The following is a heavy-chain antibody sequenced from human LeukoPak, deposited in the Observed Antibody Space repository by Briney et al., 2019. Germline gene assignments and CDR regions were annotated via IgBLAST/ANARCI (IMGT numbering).Heavy chain of an antibody. D-gene: IGHD3-22*01. CDR1: GYTFTGYY. CDR3: ASNTDYYDSSGCFGY. J-gene: IGHJ4*02. CDR2: INPNSGGT. V-gene: IGHV1-2*06. Sequence: ASVKVSCKASGYTFTGYYMHWVRQAPGQGLEWMGRINPNSGGTNYAQKFQGRVTMTRDTSISTAYMELSRLRSDDTAVYYCASNTDYYDSSGCFGYWGQGTLVTVSS.